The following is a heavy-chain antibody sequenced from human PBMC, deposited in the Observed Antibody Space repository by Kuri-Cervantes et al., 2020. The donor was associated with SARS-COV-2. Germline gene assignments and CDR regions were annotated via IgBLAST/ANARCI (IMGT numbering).Heavy chain of an antibody. Sequence: GESLKISCSASGFIFSDYPMHWVRQAPGKGLEWVTLISYDGSNRQDAVSVRGRFLISRDNSNNMLYLQMNSLRVEDTAVYFCAKDRFGVQEYWGQGTLVTVSS. CDR1: GFIFSDYP. CDR3: AKDRFGVQEY. J-gene: IGHJ4*02. V-gene: IGHV3-30-3*01. CDR2: ISYDGSNR. D-gene: IGHD2-8*01.